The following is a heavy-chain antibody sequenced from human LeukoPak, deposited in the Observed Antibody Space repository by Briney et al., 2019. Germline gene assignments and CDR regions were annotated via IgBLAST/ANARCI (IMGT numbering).Heavy chain of an antibody. Sequence: SETLSLTCTVSGGSISSYHWSWLRQPPGKGLEWIGYIYYSGSTNYNPSLKSRVTISVDTSKNQFSLKLSSVTAADTAVYYCARVRWDSSGYYFDYWGQGTLVTVSS. V-gene: IGHV4-59*01. D-gene: IGHD3-22*01. CDR1: GGSISSYH. CDR2: IYYSGST. CDR3: ARVRWDSSGYYFDY. J-gene: IGHJ4*02.